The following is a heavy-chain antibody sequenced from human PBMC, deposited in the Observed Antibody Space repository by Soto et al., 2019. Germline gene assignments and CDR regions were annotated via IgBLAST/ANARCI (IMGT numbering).Heavy chain of an antibody. D-gene: IGHD3-10*01. J-gene: IGHJ5*02. CDR2: ISGSGGNT. CDR3: AQGDVLMATSGGWGTWFDP. Sequence: EVQLVESGGSLVQPGGSLRLSCAASGFTFSTFAMNWVRQAPGEGLEWVSSISGSGGNTQYADSVKGRVTISRDNSKNTLYLQMNDLRAEDTAVYYWAQGDVLMATSGGWGTWFDPWGHGPLVLVSS. CDR1: GFTFSTFA. V-gene: IGHV3-23*04.